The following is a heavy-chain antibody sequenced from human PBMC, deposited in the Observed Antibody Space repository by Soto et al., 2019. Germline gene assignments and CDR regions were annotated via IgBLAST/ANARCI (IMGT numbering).Heavy chain of an antibody. CDR3: ARCAVDFDL. V-gene: IGHV4-30-4*01. Sequence: QVQLQESGPGLVKPSQTLSLTCTVSGGSIGSGDYHWSWIRQPPGKGLECIGYIYYSGSTYYNPSHKSRVIIAVDTSKNQFSLKLSSVTAADTAVYYCARCAVDFDLWGQGTMVTVSS. CDR1: GGSIGSGDYH. CDR2: IYYSGST. J-gene: IGHJ3*01.